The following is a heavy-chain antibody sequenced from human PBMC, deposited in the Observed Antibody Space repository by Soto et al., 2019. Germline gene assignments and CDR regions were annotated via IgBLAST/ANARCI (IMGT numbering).Heavy chain of an antibody. V-gene: IGHV5-51*01. J-gene: IGHJ6*02. CDR3: ARYQKVGGTTRCNYYGMDV. CDR2: IYPGDSDA. D-gene: IGHD1-26*01. Sequence: GESLKISCKGSGYSFTSYWIGWVRQMPGKGLEWMGIIYPGDSDARYSPSFQGQVTFSADKSISTAYLQWSSLKASDTAMYYCARYQKVGGTTRCNYYGMDVWGQGTTVTVSS. CDR1: GYSFTSYW.